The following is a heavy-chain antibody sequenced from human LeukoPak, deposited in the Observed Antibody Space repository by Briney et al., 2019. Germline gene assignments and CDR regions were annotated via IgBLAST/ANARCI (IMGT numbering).Heavy chain of an antibody. CDR3: AKNFVRHCGGDCYSDYFDY. CDR1: GFTFSNYV. Sequence: QPGGCLRLSCAASGFTFSNYVMSWVRQAPGKGLEWVSVISGSDGNTDYADSVKGRFTISRDNSKNTLYLQMNSLRAEDTAVYYCAKNFVRHCGGDCYSDYFDYWGQGTLVTVSS. V-gene: IGHV3-23*01. J-gene: IGHJ4*02. CDR2: ISGSDGNT. D-gene: IGHD2-21*02.